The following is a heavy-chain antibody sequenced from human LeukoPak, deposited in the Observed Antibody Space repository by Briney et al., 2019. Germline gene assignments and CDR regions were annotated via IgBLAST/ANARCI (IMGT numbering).Heavy chain of an antibody. CDR3: ARADRSGYFGNVVAFDI. V-gene: IGHV4-61*02. CDR1: GGSINSGSYS. Sequence: SETLSLTCTVSGGSINSGSYSWTWIRQPAGKGLAWIGRIHISGSTDYTPSLKSRVTISVDTSKNQFSLKLSSVTAADTAVYYCARADRSGYFGNVVAFDIWGQGTMVTVSS. J-gene: IGHJ3*02. CDR2: IHISGST. D-gene: IGHD3-22*01.